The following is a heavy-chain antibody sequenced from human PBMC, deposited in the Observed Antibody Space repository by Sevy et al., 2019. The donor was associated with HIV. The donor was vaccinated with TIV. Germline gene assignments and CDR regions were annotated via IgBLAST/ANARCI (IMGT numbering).Heavy chain of an antibody. J-gene: IGHJ6*02. Sequence: GGSLRLSCVASGFRFDDYAMHWVRQVPGKSPEWVSGISWNSNKIGYADPVKGPFTISRDSARNSVYLQMSSQRPEDTALYYCVKDLGGIETLDYYSYYGMDVWGQGTTVTVSS. CDR1: GFRFDDYA. D-gene: IGHD3-16*01. CDR2: ISWNSNKI. CDR3: VKDLGGIETLDYYSYYGMDV. V-gene: IGHV3-9*01.